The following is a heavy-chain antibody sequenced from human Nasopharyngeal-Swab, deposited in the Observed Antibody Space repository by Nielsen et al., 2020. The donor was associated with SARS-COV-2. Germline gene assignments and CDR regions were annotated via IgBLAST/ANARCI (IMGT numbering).Heavy chain of an antibody. D-gene: IGHD2-15*01. CDR2: VSGSGGTT. J-gene: IGHJ6*03. CDR1: GFTFSSYA. CDR3: ATFIGGNYYYYYMDV. Sequence: GGSLRLSCAASGFTFSSYAMTWIRQAPGKGLEWVSGVSGSGGTTKYADSVKGRFTISRDNAKNSLYLQMNSLRAEDTAVYYCATFIGGNYYYYYMDVWGKGTTVTVSS. V-gene: IGHV3-23*01.